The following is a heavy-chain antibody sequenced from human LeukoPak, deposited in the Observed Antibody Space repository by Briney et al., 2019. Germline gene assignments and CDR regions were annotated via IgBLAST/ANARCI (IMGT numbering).Heavy chain of an antibody. Sequence: SETLSLTCTVSGGSISSYYWSWIRQPPGKGLEWIGYIYYSGGTNYNPSLKSRVTISVDTSKNQFSLKLSSVTAADTAVYYCARDGYCSGGSCYSGWFDPWGQGTLVTVSS. V-gene: IGHV4-59*01. CDR1: GGSISSYY. D-gene: IGHD2-15*01. CDR3: ARDGYCSGGSCYSGWFDP. J-gene: IGHJ5*02. CDR2: IYYSGGT.